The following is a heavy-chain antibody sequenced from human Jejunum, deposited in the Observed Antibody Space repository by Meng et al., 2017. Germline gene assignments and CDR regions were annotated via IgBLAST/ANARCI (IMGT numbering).Heavy chain of an antibody. CDR3: ARDRGFRDLDH. D-gene: IGHD3-10*01. V-gene: IGHV3-33*01. Sequence: RGLLRLSCEASGISFSTSGMHWVRQAPGKGLEWVAMILSDGSKQYYAESVKGRFTISRDNSKNTIYLQMNSQASEDTAVYYCARDRGFRDLDHWGQGNLVTVSS. CDR1: GISFSTSG. J-gene: IGHJ4*02. CDR2: ILSDGSKQ.